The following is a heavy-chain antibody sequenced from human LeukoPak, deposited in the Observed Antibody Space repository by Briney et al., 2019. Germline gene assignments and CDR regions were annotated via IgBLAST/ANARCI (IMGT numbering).Heavy chain of an antibody. CDR1: GDSVSSSSYY. J-gene: IGHJ4*02. Sequence: SETLSLTCTVSGDSVSSSSYYWSWIRQPPGKGLEWIGYIYYSGSTNYNPLLKSRVTISVDTSKNQFSLKLSSVTAADTAVYYCARGRRDGYNFFDYWGQGILVTVSS. CDR2: IYYSGST. D-gene: IGHD5-24*01. CDR3: ARGRRDGYNFFDY. V-gene: IGHV4-61*01.